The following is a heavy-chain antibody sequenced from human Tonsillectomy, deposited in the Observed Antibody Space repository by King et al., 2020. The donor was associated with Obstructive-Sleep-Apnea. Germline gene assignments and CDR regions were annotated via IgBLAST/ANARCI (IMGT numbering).Heavy chain of an antibody. Sequence: VQLVESGGGVVQPGRSLRLSCAASGFTFSNYVMHWVRQAPGKGLEWVAVISYDENNKYYADSVKGRFTISRDNSENTLYLQMNSLRAEDTAVYYCARDLDYGEDYWGQGTRVTVSS. CDR3: ARDLDYGEDY. J-gene: IGHJ4*02. CDR2: ISYDENNK. V-gene: IGHV3-30*04. D-gene: IGHD4-17*01. CDR1: GFTFSNYV.